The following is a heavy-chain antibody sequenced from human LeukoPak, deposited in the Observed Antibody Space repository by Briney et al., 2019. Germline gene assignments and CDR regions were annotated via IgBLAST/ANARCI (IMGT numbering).Heavy chain of an antibody. CDR3: AKARVAVAAPYYYYGMDV. D-gene: IGHD6-19*01. CDR2: ISGSGGST. CDR1: GFTVSSNY. Sequence: GGSLRLSCAASGFTVSSNYMSRVRQAPGKGLEWVSAISGSGGSTYYADSVKGRFTISRDNSKNTLYLQMNSLRAEDTAVYYCAKARVAVAAPYYYYGMDVWGQGTTVTVSS. J-gene: IGHJ6*02. V-gene: IGHV3-23*01.